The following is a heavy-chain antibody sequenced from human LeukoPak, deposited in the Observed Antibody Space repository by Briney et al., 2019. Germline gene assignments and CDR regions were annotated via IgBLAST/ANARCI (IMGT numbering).Heavy chain of an antibody. D-gene: IGHD3-10*01. J-gene: IGHJ4*02. V-gene: IGHV1-18*01. CDR3: ARVYPQTYGSGSYYFDSPN. Sequence: ASVKVSCKASGYTFTSYGISWVRQAPGRGLEWMGWISAYNGNTNYAQKPQGRVTVTTDTSTSTTYMELRSLRSDDTAVYYCARVYPQTYGSGSYYFDSPNWGQGTLVTVSS. CDR1: GYTFTSYG. CDR2: ISAYNGNT.